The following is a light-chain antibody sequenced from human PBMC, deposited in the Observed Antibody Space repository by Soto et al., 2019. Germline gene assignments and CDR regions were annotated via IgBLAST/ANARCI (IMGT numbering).Light chain of an antibody. CDR1: QSVSIY. CDR2: DSS. CDR3: QHRSNWPPIT. V-gene: IGKV3-11*01. Sequence: IVLTQSPATLSLSPGERATLSCRASQSVSIYLAWYQQKPGQAPRLLIYDSSNRAAGIPARFSARGSGTDFTLFISNLGPEDSAVYYCQHRSNWPPITFGQGTRLEIK. J-gene: IGKJ5*01.